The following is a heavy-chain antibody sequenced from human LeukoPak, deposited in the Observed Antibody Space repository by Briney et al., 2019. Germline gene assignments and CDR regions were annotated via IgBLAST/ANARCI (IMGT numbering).Heavy chain of an antibody. CDR3: ARRPRDTSGYYLGAFHD. J-gene: IGHJ3*01. Sequence: PGGSLRLSCVAAGFTFTNYAMTWVRQAPGKGLEWVSVIGASGADTYYSDSVKGRFTVSRDNSQNPLFLHMSSLRAEDTAVYFCARRPRDTSGYYLGAFHDWGQGTTVTVSS. CDR2: IGASGADT. V-gene: IGHV3-23*01. CDR1: GFTFTNYA. D-gene: IGHD3-22*01.